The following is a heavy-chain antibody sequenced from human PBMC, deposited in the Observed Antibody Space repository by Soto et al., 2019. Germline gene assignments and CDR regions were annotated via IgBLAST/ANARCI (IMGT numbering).Heavy chain of an antibody. D-gene: IGHD2-2*01. CDR2: IIPIFGTA. J-gene: IGHJ6*02. Sequence: QVQLVQSGAEVKKPGSSVKVSCKASGGTFSSYAISWVRQAPGQGLEWMGGIIPIFGTADYAQKFQGRVTITAEEATSTAYVELSSLRSEDTAVYYCASHSSLRGYCISTSCYGYYYGMDVWGQGTTVTVSS. CDR1: GGTFSSYA. CDR3: ASHSSLRGYCISTSCYGYYYGMDV. V-gene: IGHV1-69*12.